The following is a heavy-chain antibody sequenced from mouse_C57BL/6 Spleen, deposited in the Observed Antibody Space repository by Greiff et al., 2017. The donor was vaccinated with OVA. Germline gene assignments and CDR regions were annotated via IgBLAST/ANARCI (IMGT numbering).Heavy chain of an antibody. CDR2: IDPSDSYT. Sequence: QVQLQQPGAELVKPGASVKLSCKASGYTFTSYWMQWVKQRPGQGLEWIGEIDPSDSYTNYNQKFKGKATLTVDTSSSTAYMQLSSLTSEDSAVYYCARSAYYSKMGLGYAMDYWGQGTSVTVSP. CDR3: ARSAYYSKMGLGYAMDY. J-gene: IGHJ4*01. CDR1: GYTFTSYW. V-gene: IGHV1-50*01. D-gene: IGHD2-5*01.